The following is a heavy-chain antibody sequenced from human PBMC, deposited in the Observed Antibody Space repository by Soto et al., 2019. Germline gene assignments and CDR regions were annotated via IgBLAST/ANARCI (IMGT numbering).Heavy chain of an antibody. CDR3: AREIERGAVAGPDYYYGMDV. J-gene: IGHJ6*02. D-gene: IGHD6-19*01. CDR2: TYYRSKWYN. V-gene: IGHV6-1*01. CDR1: GDSVSSNSAA. Sequence: SQTLSLTCAISGDSVSSNSAAWNWIRQSPSRDLEWLGGTYYRSKWYNDYAVSVKSRITINPDTSKNQFSLQLNSVTPEDTAVYYCAREIERGAVAGPDYYYGMDVWGQGTTVTVSS.